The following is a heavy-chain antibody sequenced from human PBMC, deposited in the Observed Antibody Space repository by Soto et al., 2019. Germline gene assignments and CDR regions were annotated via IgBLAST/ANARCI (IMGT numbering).Heavy chain of an antibody. CDR3: ARLALGSGYYFGGFDP. CDR1: GGSVSSGDYY. V-gene: IGHV4-61*08. Sequence: ASETLSLTCTVSGGSVSSGDYYWSWIRQPPGKGLEWIGNIYYSGSTNYNPSRKSRATISVDTSKNQFSLRLSSVTAADTAVYYCARLALGSGYYFGGFDPWGQGTLVTVSS. J-gene: IGHJ5*02. D-gene: IGHD3-22*01. CDR2: IYYSGST.